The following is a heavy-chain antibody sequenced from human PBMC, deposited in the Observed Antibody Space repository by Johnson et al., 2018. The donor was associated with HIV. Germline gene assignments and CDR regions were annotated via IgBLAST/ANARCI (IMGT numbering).Heavy chain of an antibody. Sequence: VQLVESGGGVVQPGRSLRLSCAASGFTFSSYGMHWVRQAPGKGLEWVAVIWYDGSNKYYADSVKGRFTISRDNSKNTLYLQMNSLRAEDTAVYYCAKDLSAISGDAFDIWGQGTMVTVSS. V-gene: IGHV3-33*06. CDR1: GFTFSSYG. J-gene: IGHJ3*02. D-gene: IGHD5-24*01. CDR3: AKDLSAISGDAFDI. CDR2: IWYDGSNK.